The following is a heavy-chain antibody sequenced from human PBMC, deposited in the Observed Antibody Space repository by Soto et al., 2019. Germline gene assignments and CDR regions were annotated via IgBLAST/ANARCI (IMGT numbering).Heavy chain of an antibody. CDR1: GGTFSSYT. J-gene: IGHJ4*02. CDR2: ITPMFGTP. CDR3: ARDGTLYDSSAYYYLY. V-gene: IGHV1-69*13. Sequence: SVKVSCKASGGTFSSYTITWVRQAPGQGLEWMGGITPMFGTPNYAQKFQGRVTITADESTSTAYMELSSLRSEDTAMYYCARDGTLYDSSAYYYLYWGQGALVTVSS. D-gene: IGHD3-22*01.